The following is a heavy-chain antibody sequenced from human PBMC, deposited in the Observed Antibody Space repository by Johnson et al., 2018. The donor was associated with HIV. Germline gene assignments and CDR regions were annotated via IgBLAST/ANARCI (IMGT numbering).Heavy chain of an antibody. CDR3: ARDGDTVTTQGAFDI. D-gene: IGHD4-17*01. Sequence: QVQLVESGGGLVQPGRSLRLSCEASGFTFSSYPMHWVRQAPGKGLEWVAVISYDGSNKYYADSVKGRFTISRDNAKNSLYLQMNSLRAEDTAVYYCARDGDTVTTQGAFDIWGQGTMVTVSS. CDR1: GFTFSSYP. J-gene: IGHJ3*02. CDR2: ISYDGSNK. V-gene: IGHV3-30-3*01.